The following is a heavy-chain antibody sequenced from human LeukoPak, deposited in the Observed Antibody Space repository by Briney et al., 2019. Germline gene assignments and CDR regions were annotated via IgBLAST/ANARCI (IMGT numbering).Heavy chain of an antibody. V-gene: IGHV3-23*01. J-gene: IGHJ4*02. CDR2: ISGSGDST. CDR1: GFTFSGFA. D-gene: IGHD5/OR15-5a*01. Sequence: PGGSLRLSSAPPGFTFSGFAMSWVRQTPGKGLEWVSRISGSGDSTFYADSVKGRFSISRDNSKNTLYLQVNGLRTEDTAVYYCAKDRPLKCRGDFYIFGCWGQGTVVTASS. CDR3: AKDRPLKCRGDFYIFGC.